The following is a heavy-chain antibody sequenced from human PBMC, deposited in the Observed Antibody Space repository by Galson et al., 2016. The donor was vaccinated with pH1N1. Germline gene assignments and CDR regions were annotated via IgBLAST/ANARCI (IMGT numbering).Heavy chain of an antibody. V-gene: IGHV3-30*02. CDR3: AKDLLTWESYRYELET. CDR2: IRYDGSNNDGSNK. Sequence: SLRLSCAASGFTFSSYDMHWVRQAPGKGLEWVAFIRYDGSNNDGSNKYYIDSVKGRFTISRDNSKNTLYLQMNTLRAEDTAVYYCAKDLLTWESYRYELETWGRGTLVTVSS. J-gene: IGHJ5*02. CDR1: GFTFSSYD. D-gene: IGHD3-16*02.